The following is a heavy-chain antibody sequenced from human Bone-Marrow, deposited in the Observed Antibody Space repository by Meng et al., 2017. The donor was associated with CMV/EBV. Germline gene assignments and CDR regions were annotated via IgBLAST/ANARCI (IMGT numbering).Heavy chain of an antibody. CDR3: VKDQGIAAAGAHDAFDI. CDR2: ISYDGSNK. CDR1: GFTFSHAA. Sequence: GESLKISCAVSGFTFSHAAMSWVRQVPGKGLEWVAVISYDGSNKYYADSVKSRFTISRDNSKNTLYLQMNIMRAEDTAVYYCVKDQGIAAAGAHDAFDIWGQGTMVTVSS. V-gene: IGHV3-30-3*01. D-gene: IGHD6-13*01. J-gene: IGHJ3*02.